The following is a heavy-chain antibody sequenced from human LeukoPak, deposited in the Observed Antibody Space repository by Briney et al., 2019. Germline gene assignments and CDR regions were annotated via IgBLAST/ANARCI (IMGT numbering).Heavy chain of an antibody. CDR1: GFIFSSSA. Sequence: PGGSLRLSCAASGFIFSSSAMSWVRQAPGKGLEWVSVISGSGGNTYYADSVKGRFVISRDNSRSRLYLQMNSLRAEDTAVYYCAKQQWLDRPLDFWGQGTLVTVSS. CDR3: AKQQWLDRPLDF. V-gene: IGHV3-23*01. CDR2: ISGSGGNT. D-gene: IGHD6-19*01. J-gene: IGHJ4*02.